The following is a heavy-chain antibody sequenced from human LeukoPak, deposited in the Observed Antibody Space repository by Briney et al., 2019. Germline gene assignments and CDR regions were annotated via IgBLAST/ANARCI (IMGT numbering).Heavy chain of an antibody. D-gene: IGHD5-24*01. CDR1: GGTFSSYA. CDR2: IIPILGIA. V-gene: IGHV1-69*04. J-gene: IGHJ4*02. Sequence: SVKVSCKASGGTFSSYAISWVRQAPGQGLEWMGRIIPILGIANYAQKFQGRVTITADKSTSTAYMELSSLRSEDTAVYYCARDDPEMATIEFDYWGQGTLVTVSS. CDR3: ARDDPEMATIEFDY.